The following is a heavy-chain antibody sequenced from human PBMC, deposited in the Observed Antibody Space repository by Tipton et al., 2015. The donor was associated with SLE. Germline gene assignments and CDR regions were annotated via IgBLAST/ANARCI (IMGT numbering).Heavy chain of an antibody. J-gene: IGHJ2*01. CDR2: IYYSGST. Sequence: TLSLTCTVSGGSISSYYWSWIRQPPGKGLEWIGYIYYSGSTNYNPSLKSRVTISVDTSKNQFSLKLSSVTAADTAVYYCAAQPVAGLWYFDLWGPGTLVTVSS. CDR1: GGSISSYY. V-gene: IGHV4-59*01. CDR3: AAQPVAGLWYFDL. D-gene: IGHD1-14*01.